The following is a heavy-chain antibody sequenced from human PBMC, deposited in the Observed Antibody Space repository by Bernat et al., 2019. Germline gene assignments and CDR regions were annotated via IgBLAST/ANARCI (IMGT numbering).Heavy chain of an antibody. CDR3: ARVPHPDIFYYDSSGYLPAFDI. CDR2: ISAYNGNT. D-gene: IGHD3-22*01. V-gene: IGHV1-18*01. CDR1: GYTFTCYG. Sequence: QVQLVQSGAEVKKPGASVKVSCKASGYTFTCYGISWVRQAPGQLLEWMGWISAYNGNTNYAQKLQGRVTMTTDTSTSTAYMELRSLRSDDTAVYYCARVPHPDIFYYDSSGYLPAFDIWGQGRMVTVSS. J-gene: IGHJ3*02.